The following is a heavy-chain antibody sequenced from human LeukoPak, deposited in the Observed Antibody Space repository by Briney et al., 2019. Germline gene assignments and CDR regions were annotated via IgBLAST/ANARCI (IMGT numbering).Heavy chain of an antibody. V-gene: IGHV1-69*13. J-gene: IGHJ6*02. Sequence: SVKVSCKASGGTFSSYAISWVRQAPGQGLEWMGGIIPIFGTANYAQKFQGRVTITADESTSTAYMELSSLRSEDMAVYYCATGELRVYYGTDVWGQGTTVTVSS. CDR1: GGTFSSYA. CDR3: ATGELRVYYGTDV. D-gene: IGHD1-26*01. CDR2: IIPIFGTA.